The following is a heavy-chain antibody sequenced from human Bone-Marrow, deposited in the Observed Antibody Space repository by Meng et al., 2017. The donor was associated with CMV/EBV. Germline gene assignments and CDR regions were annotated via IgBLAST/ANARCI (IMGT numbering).Heavy chain of an antibody. J-gene: IGHJ4*02. CDR1: GYTFTGFG. V-gene: IGHV1-18*01. Sequence: ASVKVSCKASGYTFTGFGITWVRQAPGQGLEWMGWISAYKDNTNYAQKFQDRVTMTTDTSTSTAYLELRSLRSDDTAVYYCARDLKHTSGWFTYWGQGTLVTVSS. CDR2: ISAYKDNT. D-gene: IGHD6-19*01. CDR3: ARDLKHTSGWFTY.